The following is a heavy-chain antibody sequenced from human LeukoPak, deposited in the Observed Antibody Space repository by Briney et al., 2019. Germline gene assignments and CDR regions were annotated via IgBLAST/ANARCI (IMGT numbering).Heavy chain of an antibody. D-gene: IGHD3-10*01. V-gene: IGHV4-30-4*01. CDR3: ARDLGYGSGSWFDY. CDR2: IYHSGTT. Sequence: PSETLSLTCTVSGDSISSGDYYWSWIRQPPGKGLEWIGYIYHSGTTYYNPPLKSRVTISVDTSKNQFSLKLSSVTAADTAVYYCARDLGYGSGSWFDYWGQGTLVTVSS. CDR1: GDSISSGDYY. J-gene: IGHJ4*02.